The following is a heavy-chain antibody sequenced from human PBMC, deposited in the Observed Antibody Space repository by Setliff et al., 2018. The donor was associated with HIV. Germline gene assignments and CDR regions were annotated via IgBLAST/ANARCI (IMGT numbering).Heavy chain of an antibody. D-gene: IGHD4-17*01. CDR2: ISYDDSIR. Sequence: GGSLRLSCAASRSTCSGCSVHWVRQAPGKGLEWVALISYDDSIRYYADSVKGRFTISRDRSKSTLYLQMNRLRTEDTAVYYCASSYGDYDAFHIWGQGTMVTVSS. J-gene: IGHJ3*02. CDR1: RSTCSGCS. V-gene: IGHV3-30*04. CDR3: ASSYGDYDAFHI.